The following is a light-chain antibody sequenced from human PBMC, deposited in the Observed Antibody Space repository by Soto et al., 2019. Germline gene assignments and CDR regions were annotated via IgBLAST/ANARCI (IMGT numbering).Light chain of an antibody. CDR2: KAS. V-gene: IGKV1-5*03. J-gene: IGKJ1*01. Sequence: DVQMTQSPSTLSASVGDRVTITCRASQSISSWLAWYQQKPGKAPKLLIYKASTLESGVPSNFSGSGSGTEFTLTISSLQPEDFANSYCQQYNSYPWTFGQGTKVYVK. CDR1: QSISSW. CDR3: QQYNSYPWT.